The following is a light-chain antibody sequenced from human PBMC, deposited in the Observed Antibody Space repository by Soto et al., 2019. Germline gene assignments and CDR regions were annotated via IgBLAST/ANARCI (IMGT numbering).Light chain of an antibody. J-gene: IGKJ4*01. CDR1: QSISNY. CDR3: QQFNNYPLT. Sequence: DIQMTQSPSSLSASVGDRVSISCRASQSISNYLAWYQQKPGKVPKLLIYATSTLQSGVPSRFSGSGSGTDFTLTISSLQPEDFATYYCQQFNNYPLTFGGGTKVEIK. CDR2: ATS. V-gene: IGKV1-27*01.